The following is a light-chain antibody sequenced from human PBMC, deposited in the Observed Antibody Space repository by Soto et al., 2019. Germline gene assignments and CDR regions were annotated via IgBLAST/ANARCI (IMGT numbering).Light chain of an antibody. V-gene: IGKV1-27*01. CDR3: QKYSSVPV. CDR2: AAS. J-gene: IGKJ3*01. Sequence: DIQMTQSPTSLSASVGDRVTITCRASQGIRNFEAWYQQKPGKAPKLLIYAASTLQSGVPSRFSGSGSGTDFTLTINSLQPEYVATYSSQKYSSVPVFGPGTKVEIK. CDR1: QGIRNF.